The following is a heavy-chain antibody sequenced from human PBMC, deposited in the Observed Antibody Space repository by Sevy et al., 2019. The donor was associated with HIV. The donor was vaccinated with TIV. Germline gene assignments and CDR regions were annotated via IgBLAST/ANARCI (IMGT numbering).Heavy chain of an antibody. D-gene: IGHD1-1*01. CDR1: GFTFSSYV. V-gene: IGHV3-23*01. CDR3: AKVRSTRIPATGNFDY. CDR2: VSASGIST. Sequence: GGSLRLSCAASGFTFSSYVMSWVRQAPGKGLQWVSAVSASGISTYYTDSVKGRFTISRDNSKNKLHMQMNSLRAEDTAVYYYAKVRSTRIPATGNFDYWGQGTLVTVSS. J-gene: IGHJ4*02.